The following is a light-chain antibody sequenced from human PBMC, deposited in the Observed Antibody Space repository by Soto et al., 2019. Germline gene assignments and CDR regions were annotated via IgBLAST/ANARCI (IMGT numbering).Light chain of an antibody. CDR2: GAS. V-gene: IGKV3-20*01. Sequence: EIVLTQSPGTLSLSPGERATLSCRASQSVSSSYLASYQQKPGQAPRLLIYGASSRATGIPDRFSSSGSGTDFTLTISRLEPEDFAAYYCQHYGSSLWTFGQGNKVQIK. J-gene: IGKJ1*01. CDR1: QSVSSSY. CDR3: QHYGSSLWT.